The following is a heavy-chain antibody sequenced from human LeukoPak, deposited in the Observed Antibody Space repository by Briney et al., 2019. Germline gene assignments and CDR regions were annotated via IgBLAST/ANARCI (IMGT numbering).Heavy chain of an antibody. CDR2: ISYDGSNK. Sequence: GGSLRLSCAASGFTFSGYAMHWVRQAPGKGLEWVAVISYDGSNKYYADSVKGRFTISRDNSKNTLYLQMNSLRAEDTAVYYCARGTSSGYDYTPSFDYWGQGTLVTVSS. J-gene: IGHJ4*02. CDR1: GFTFSGYA. D-gene: IGHD5-12*01. V-gene: IGHV3-30*04. CDR3: ARGTSSGYDYTPSFDY.